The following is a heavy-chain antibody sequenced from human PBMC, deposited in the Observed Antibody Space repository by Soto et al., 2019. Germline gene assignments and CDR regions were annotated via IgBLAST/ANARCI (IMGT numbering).Heavy chain of an antibody. D-gene: IGHD1-26*01. CDR1: GFTFSSYA. V-gene: IGHV3-23*01. J-gene: IGHJ4*02. CDR3: ANGVGATGY. CDR2: ISGSGGST. Sequence: PGGSLRLSCAASGFTFSSYAMTWVRQAPGKGLEWISAISGSGGSTHYADSVKGRFTISRDNSKYTLYLQMNSLRAEDTAVYYCANGVGATGYWGQGTLVTVSS.